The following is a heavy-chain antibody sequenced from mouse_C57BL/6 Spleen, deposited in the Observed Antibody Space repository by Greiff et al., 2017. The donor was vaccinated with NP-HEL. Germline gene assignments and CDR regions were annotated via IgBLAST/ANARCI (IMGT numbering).Heavy chain of an antibody. D-gene: IGHD2-4*01. Sequence: QVQLQQSGAELVKPGASVKLSCKASGYTFTSYWMHWVKQRPGQGLEWIGMIHPNSGSTNYNEKFKSKATLTVDKSSSTAYMQLSSLTSEDSAVYYCAREYDYDVRWFAYWGQGTLVTVSA. CDR1: GYTFTSYW. V-gene: IGHV1-64*01. CDR3: AREYDYDVRWFAY. CDR2: IHPNSGST. J-gene: IGHJ3*01.